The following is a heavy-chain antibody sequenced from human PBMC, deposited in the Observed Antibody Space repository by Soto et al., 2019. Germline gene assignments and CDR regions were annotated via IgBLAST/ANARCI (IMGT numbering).Heavy chain of an antibody. J-gene: IGHJ6*02. CDR2: IYSGGST. V-gene: IGHV3-53*01. Sequence: GSLRLSCAASVFTVSSNYMSWVRQAPGKGLEWVSVIYSGGSTYYADSVKGRFTISRDNSKNTLYLQMNSLRAEDTAVYYCARDPGYYYYGMDVWGQGTTVTVSS. CDR3: ARDPGYYYYGMDV. CDR1: VFTVSSNY. D-gene: IGHD3-10*01.